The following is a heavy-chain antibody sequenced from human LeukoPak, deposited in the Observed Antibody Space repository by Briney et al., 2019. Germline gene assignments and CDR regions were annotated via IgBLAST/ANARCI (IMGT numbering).Heavy chain of an antibody. V-gene: IGHV1-69*06. CDR3: ARGYYYGSGSYSYYYYYMDV. Sequence: GASVKVSCKASGGTFSSYAISWVRQAPGQGLEWMGGIIPIFGTANYAQKFQGRVTITADKSTSTAYMELSSLRSEDTAVYYCARGYYYGSGSYSYYYYYMDVWGKGTTVTVSS. CDR2: IIPIFGTA. D-gene: IGHD3-10*01. J-gene: IGHJ6*03. CDR1: GGTFSSYA.